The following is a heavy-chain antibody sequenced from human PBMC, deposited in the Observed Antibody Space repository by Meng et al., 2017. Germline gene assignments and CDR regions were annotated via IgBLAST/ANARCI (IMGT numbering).Heavy chain of an antibody. Sequence: SETLSLTCTVSGGSISSYYWSWIRQPPGKGLEWIGYIYYSGSTNYNPSLKSRVTISVDTSKNQFSLKLSSVTAADTAVYYCARGILAVDYYYGMDVWGQGTRVPSP. CDR3: ARGILAVDYYYGMDV. V-gene: IGHV4-59*01. D-gene: IGHD2/OR15-2a*01. CDR2: IYYSGST. CDR1: GGSISSYY. J-gene: IGHJ6*02.